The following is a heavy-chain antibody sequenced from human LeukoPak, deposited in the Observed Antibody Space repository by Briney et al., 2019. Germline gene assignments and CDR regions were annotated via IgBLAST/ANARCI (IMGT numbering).Heavy chain of an antibody. D-gene: IGHD3-22*01. J-gene: IGHJ4*02. CDR2: INRDGSSA. CDR3: ARVDSNGWALEY. Sequence: GGSLRLSCAASGFTLSGFWMHWIRQAPGKGLMWLSRINRDGSSADYADSVKGRFTISRDNARSTLDLQTNSLRVEDTAVYYCARVDSNGWALEYWGQGTLVTVSS. CDR1: GFTLSGFW. V-gene: IGHV3-74*01.